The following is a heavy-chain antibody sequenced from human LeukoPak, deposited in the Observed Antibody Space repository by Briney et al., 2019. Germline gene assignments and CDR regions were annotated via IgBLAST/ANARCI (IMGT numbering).Heavy chain of an antibody. D-gene: IGHD6-13*01. Sequence: PGGSLRLSRGASGFTFSSYAMTWVRQAPGKGLEWVSSITASGGSTYLADSVKGRFSISRDNSKDMVFLQMNSLRVEDTAVYFCAKERRRAAAAPVDFWGQGTLVTVSS. J-gene: IGHJ4*02. CDR1: GFTFSSYA. V-gene: IGHV3-23*01. CDR3: AKERRRAAAAPVDF. CDR2: ITASGGST.